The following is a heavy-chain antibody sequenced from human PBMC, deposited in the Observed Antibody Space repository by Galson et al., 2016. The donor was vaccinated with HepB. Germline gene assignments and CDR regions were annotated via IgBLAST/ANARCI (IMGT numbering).Heavy chain of an antibody. V-gene: IGHV3-74*01. CDR2: ISPDGSDT. CDR3: VRGGVGAATYDY. D-gene: IGHD2-15*01. CDR1: GFTLNDYW. Sequence: SLRLSCAASGFTLNDYWMNWVRQAPGKGLVWVAHISPDGSDTSYADSVTGRFTFSRDNSKNTLYLQMNSLRAEDTAVYYCVRGGVGAATYDYWGQGALVIVPS. J-gene: IGHJ4*02.